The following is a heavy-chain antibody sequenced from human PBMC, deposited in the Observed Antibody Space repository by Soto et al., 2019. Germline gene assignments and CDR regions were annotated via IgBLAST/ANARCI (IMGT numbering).Heavy chain of an antibody. CDR1: GYRFSGYG. CDR3: ARSPLASRPSCFDT. V-gene: IGHV1-18*04. J-gene: IGHJ5*02. Sequence: QVQLVQSGPEVRKPGASVKVSCRTSGYRFSGYGIHWARLGRGQGLEWMGWISGNHGATQYAQRFQGRINMTTDASTGTGYMEMRNLGVDDSDIYFCARSPLASRPSCFDTWGPGTLVTVSS. CDR2: ISGNHGAT. D-gene: IGHD6-6*01.